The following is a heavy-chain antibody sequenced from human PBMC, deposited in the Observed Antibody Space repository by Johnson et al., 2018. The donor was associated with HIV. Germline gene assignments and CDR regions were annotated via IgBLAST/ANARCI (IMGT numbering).Heavy chain of an antibody. CDR1: GFTFSSYG. J-gene: IGHJ3*02. D-gene: IGHD1-26*01. CDR3: AKNHGGLLPSREESAFDI. Sequence: QVQLVESGGGVVQPGRSLRLSCAASGFTFSSYGMHWVRQAPGKGLEWVAVISYDGSNKYYADSAKGRFTISRDNSKNTLYLQMNSRRAEDTAVYYCAKNHGGLLPSREESAFDIWGQGTMVTVSS. CDR2: ISYDGSNK. V-gene: IGHV3-30*18.